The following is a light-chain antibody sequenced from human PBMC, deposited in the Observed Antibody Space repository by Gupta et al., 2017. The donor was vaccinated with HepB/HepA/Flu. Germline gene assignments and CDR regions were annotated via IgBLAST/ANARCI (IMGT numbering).Light chain of an antibody. CDR3: QQSYSTPFT. J-gene: IGKJ3*01. V-gene: IGKV1-39*01. CDR2: AAS. CDR1: RSISTY. Sequence: NQMTQSPSPLSASVGDRVTITCRASRSISTYLNWYQQKPGRAPKLLIYAASRLQSGVPSRFSGSGSGTEFTLTISSLQPEDFATYYCQQSYSTPFTFGPGTRVDIK.